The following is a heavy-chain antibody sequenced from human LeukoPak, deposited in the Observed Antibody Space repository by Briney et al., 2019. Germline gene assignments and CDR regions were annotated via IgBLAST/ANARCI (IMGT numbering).Heavy chain of an antibody. CDR2: INPSGGST. J-gene: IGHJ4*02. CDR3: ALIVGATPVDY. Sequence: ASVKVSCKASGYTFTSYYMHWVRQAPGQGLEWMGIINPSGGSTSYAQKFQGRVTMTRDMSTSTVYMELSSLRSGDTAVYYCALIVGATPVDYWGQGTLVTVSS. D-gene: IGHD1-26*01. CDR1: GYTFTSYY. V-gene: IGHV1-46*01.